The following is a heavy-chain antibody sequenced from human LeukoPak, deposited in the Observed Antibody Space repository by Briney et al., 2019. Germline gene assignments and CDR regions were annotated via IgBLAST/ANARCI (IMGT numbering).Heavy chain of an antibody. D-gene: IGHD2-2*01. CDR3: ARCPTYYYYGMDV. CDR1: GFTFSSYA. V-gene: IGHV3-23*01. CDR2: ISGSGGST. J-gene: IGHJ6*02. Sequence: PGGSLRLSCAASGFTFSSYAMSWVRQAPGKGLEWVSAISGSGGSTYYADSVKGRFTISRHNSKNTLYLQMNSLRAEDTAEYYCARCPTYYYYGMDVWGQGTTVTVSS.